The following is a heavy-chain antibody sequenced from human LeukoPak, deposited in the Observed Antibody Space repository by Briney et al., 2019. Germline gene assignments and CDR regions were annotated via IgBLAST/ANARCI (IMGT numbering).Heavy chain of an antibody. CDR1: GFTFSSYA. V-gene: IGHV3-23*01. J-gene: IGHJ5*02. CDR3: AKARGFCSGGSCYNPFDP. D-gene: IGHD2-15*01. CDR2: ISGSDGST. Sequence: PGGSLRLSCAASGFTFSSYAMSWVRQAPGKGLEWVSGISGSDGSTYYADSVKGRFTISRDYSKNTLYVQMNSLRADDTAVYYCAKARGFCSGGSCYNPFDPWGQGTLVTVSS.